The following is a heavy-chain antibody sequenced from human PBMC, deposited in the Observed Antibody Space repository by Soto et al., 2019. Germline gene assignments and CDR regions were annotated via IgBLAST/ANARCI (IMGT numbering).Heavy chain of an antibody. CDR3: ARVVEQWPSYGMDV. D-gene: IGHD6-19*01. Sequence: NPSETLSLTCAVSGGSISSSNWWSWVRQPPGKGLEWIGEIYHSGSTNYNPSLKSRVTISVDKSKNQFSLKLSSVTAADTAVYYCARVVEQWPSYGMDVWGQGTTVTVSS. J-gene: IGHJ6*02. V-gene: IGHV4-4*02. CDR2: IYHSGST. CDR1: GGSISSSNW.